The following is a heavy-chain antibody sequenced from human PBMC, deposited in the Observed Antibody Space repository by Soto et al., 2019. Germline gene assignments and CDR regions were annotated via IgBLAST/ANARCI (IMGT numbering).Heavy chain of an antibody. D-gene: IGHD3-16*01. V-gene: IGHV4-34*01. J-gene: IGHJ5*01. CDR2: INHSGST. Sequence: TSETLSLTCAVYGGSFSGYYWSWIRQPPGKGLEWIGEINHSGSTNYNPSLKSRVTISVDTSKKQFSLKLSSVTAADTAVYYCARSEGGNWFDPWGQGTLVTVSS. CDR1: GGSFSGYY. CDR3: ARSEGGNWFDP.